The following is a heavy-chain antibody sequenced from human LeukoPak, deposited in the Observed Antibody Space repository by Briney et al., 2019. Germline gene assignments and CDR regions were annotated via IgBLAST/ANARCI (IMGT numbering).Heavy chain of an antibody. D-gene: IGHD6-13*01. V-gene: IGHV3-74*01. CDR2: INSDGSST. CDR3: ARDGGIAAVLFDY. CDR1: GFTFSSYR. Sequence: PGGSLRLSCAASGFTFSSYRMHWVRQAPGKGLVWVSRINSDGSSTSYADSVKGRFTISRDNAKNTLYLQMNSLRAEDTAVYYCARDGGIAAVLFDYWGQGTLVTVSS. J-gene: IGHJ4*02.